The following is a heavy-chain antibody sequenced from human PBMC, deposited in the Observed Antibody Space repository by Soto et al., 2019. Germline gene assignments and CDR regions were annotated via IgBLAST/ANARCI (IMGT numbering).Heavy chain of an antibody. CDR2: IDPSDSYT. CDR1: GYSFTSYW. J-gene: IGHJ6*02. V-gene: IGHV5-10-1*01. CDR3: ARLIYYDSSGYYYYYYGMDV. Sequence: GESLKISCNGSGYSFTSYWISWVRQMPGKGLEWMGRIDPSDSYTNYSPSFQGHVTISADKSTSTAYMELSSLRSEDTAVYYCARLIYYDSSGYYYYYYGMDVWGQGTTVTVSS. D-gene: IGHD3-22*01.